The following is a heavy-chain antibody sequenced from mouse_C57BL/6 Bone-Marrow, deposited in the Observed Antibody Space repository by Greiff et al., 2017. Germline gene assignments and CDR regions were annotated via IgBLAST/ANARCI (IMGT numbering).Heavy chain of an antibody. CDR3: ARRITRAWFAY. CDR2: INPSSGYT. V-gene: IGHV1-4*01. J-gene: IGHJ3*01. Sequence: VQLQQSGAELARPGASVKMSCKASGYTFTSYTMHWVKQRPGQGLEWIGYINPSSGYTKYNQKFKDKATLTADKSSSTAYMQLSSLTSEDSAVYYCARRITRAWFAYWGQGTLVTVSA. D-gene: IGHD1-1*01. CDR1: GYTFTSYT.